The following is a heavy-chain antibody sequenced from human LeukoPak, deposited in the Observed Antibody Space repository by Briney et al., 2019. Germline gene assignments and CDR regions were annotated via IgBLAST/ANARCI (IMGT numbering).Heavy chain of an antibody. Sequence: PGGSLRLSCAASGFPFNNRAMHWVRQAPGKGLEWVAVISYDGTNKYYTDSVKGRFTVSRDNSKNTLYLQMNSLRAEDTAAYYCARDCCGEWYFFDLWGQGTLVTVSS. J-gene: IGHJ4*02. D-gene: IGHD3-10*01. CDR2: ISYDGTNK. V-gene: IGHV3-30-3*01. CDR1: GFPFNNRA. CDR3: ARDCCGEWYFFDL.